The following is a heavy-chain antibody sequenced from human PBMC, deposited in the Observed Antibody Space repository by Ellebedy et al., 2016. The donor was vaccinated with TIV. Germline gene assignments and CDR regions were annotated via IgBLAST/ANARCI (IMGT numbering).Heavy chain of an antibody. Sequence: GGSLRLXCAASGFTFSRYSMNWVRQAPGKGLEWVANIKQDGSEKKYVDSVKGRFTISRDNAKNSLYLQMNSLRAEDTAVYYCARTTMLRGVIISPIILFDYWGQGTLVTVSS. CDR3: ARTTMLRGVIISPIILFDY. D-gene: IGHD3-10*01. CDR2: IKQDGSEK. V-gene: IGHV3-7*01. CDR1: GFTFSRYS. J-gene: IGHJ4*02.